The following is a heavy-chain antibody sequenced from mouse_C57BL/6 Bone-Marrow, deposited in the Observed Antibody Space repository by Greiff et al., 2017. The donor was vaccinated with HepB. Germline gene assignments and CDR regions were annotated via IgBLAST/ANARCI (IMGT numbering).Heavy chain of an antibody. Sequence: VQLQQSGPELVKPGASVKISCKASGYTFTDYYMNWVKQSHGKSLEWIGDINPNNGGTSYNQKFKGKATLTVDKSSSTAYMELSSLTSEDSAVYYCARREGSITVSTVVTTWGFGVPVVSDLCKVLTKRSTTVLTGRGYFDYWGQGTTLTVSS. CDR1: GYTFTDYY. CDR3: ARREGSITVSTVVTTWGFGVPVVSDLCKVLTKRSTTVLTGRGYFDY. D-gene: IGHD2-1*01. J-gene: IGHJ2*01. V-gene: IGHV1-26*01. CDR2: INPNNGGT.